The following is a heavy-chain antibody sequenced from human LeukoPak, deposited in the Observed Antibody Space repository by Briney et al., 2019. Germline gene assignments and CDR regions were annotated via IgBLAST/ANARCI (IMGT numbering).Heavy chain of an antibody. CDR2: ICSDGSSQ. J-gene: IGHJ4*02. Sequence: GRALRLSCAASGFTFSSYGMHWVRQAPGKGLEWVAVICSDGSSQYYADSVKGRFTISRDNSKNTLYLQMNSLRGEDTAVYYCARDRTNSHYLDYWGQGIQVTVSS. CDR1: GFTFSSYG. V-gene: IGHV3-33*01. D-gene: IGHD2-8*01. CDR3: ARDRTNSHYLDY.